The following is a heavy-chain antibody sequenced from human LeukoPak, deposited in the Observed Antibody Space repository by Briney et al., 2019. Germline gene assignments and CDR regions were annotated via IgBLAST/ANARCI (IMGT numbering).Heavy chain of an antibody. J-gene: IGHJ4*02. CDR2: IFHSGST. Sequence: PSETLSLTCAVSGYSISSGYYWGWIRQPPGKGLEWIGSIFHSGSTYQNPSLKSRVTISLDTSKNHYSLKMSSVTAADTAVYYCARSAEDPGDEYYFNYWGQGTLVTVSS. CDR3: ARSAEDPGDEYYFNY. D-gene: IGHD4-17*01. CDR1: GYSISSGYY. V-gene: IGHV4-38-2*01.